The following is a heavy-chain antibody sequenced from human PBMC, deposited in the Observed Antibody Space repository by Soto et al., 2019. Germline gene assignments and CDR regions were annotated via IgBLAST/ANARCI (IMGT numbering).Heavy chain of an antibody. D-gene: IGHD1-1*01. CDR3: AAGGTTINRRFDF. V-gene: IGHV1-69*01. CDR1: GGTSSSYA. J-gene: IGHJ4*02. CDR2: IIPILDTT. Sequence: QVQVVQSGAEVQKPGSSVRVSCKASGGTSSSYAITWMRQAPGQGLEWMGGIIPILDTTDYAQKFQGGFTFTADDSTSTVYMELSSLTSEDTAVYYCAAGGTTINRRFDFWVQGTLVTVSS.